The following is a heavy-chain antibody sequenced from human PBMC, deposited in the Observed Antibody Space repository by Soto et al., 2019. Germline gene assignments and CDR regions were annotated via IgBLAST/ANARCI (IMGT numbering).Heavy chain of an antibody. D-gene: IGHD3-10*01. CDR3: AILFGNYYYMDV. CDR2: IYYSGST. J-gene: IGHJ6*03. CDR1: GGSISSSSYY. Sequence: SETLSLTCTVSGGSISSSSYYWGWIRQPPGKGLEWIGSIYYSGSTYYNPSLKSRVTISVDTSKNQFSLKLSSVTAADTAVYYCAILFGNYYYMDVWGKGTTVTVSS. V-gene: IGHV4-39*01.